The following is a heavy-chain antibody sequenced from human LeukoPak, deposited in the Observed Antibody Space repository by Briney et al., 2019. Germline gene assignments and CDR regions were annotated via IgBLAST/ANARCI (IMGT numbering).Heavy chain of an antibody. CDR2: IKYDGSEK. CDR3: VRVAGFFDF. J-gene: IGHJ4*02. V-gene: IGHV3-7*01. Sequence: GGSLRLFCATSGFTFRNYWMSWVRQAPGKGLEWVANIKYDGSEKYYEDSVKGRLTISRDNAKNSLYLQINSLRAEDTALYYCVRVAGFFDFWGQGTLVTVSS. D-gene: IGHD3-10*01. CDR1: GFTFRNYW.